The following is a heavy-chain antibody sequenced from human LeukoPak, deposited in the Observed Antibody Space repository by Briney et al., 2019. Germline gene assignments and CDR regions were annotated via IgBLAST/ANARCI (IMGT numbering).Heavy chain of an antibody. D-gene: IGHD3-3*01. CDR1: GYTFTSSG. CDR2: ISAYNGNT. V-gene: IGHV1-18*01. J-gene: IGHJ6*02. Sequence: ASVKVSCKASGYTFTSSGISWVRQAPGQGLEWMGWISAYNGNTNYAQKLQGRVTMTTDTSTSTAYMELWSLRSGDTAVYYCARYSGVVAPGYGMDVWGQGTTVTVSS. CDR3: ARYSGVVAPGYGMDV.